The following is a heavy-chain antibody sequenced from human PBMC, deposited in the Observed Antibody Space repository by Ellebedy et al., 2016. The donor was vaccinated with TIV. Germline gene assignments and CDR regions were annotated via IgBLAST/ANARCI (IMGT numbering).Heavy chain of an antibody. CDR2: INQVGTGE. V-gene: IGHV3-7*03. D-gene: IGHD1/OR15-1a*01. Sequence: GESLKISCAASEFTFNHYWMTSVRQAPGKGLEWVANINQVGTGENYVDSVKGRFTISRDNAKNSLYLQMNSLRDDDTAVYFCARPANTMRETLDSWGQGTLVTVSS. J-gene: IGHJ4*02. CDR1: EFTFNHYW. CDR3: ARPANTMRETLDS.